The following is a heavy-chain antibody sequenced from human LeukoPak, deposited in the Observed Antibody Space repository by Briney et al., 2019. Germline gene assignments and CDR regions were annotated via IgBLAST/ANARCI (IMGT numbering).Heavy chain of an antibody. J-gene: IGHJ6*02. V-gene: IGHV4-59*01. Sequence: SETLSLTCTVSGGSISSYYWSWIRQPPGKGLEWIGYIYYSGSTNYNPSLKSRVTISVDTSRNQFSLKLSSVTAADTAVYYCARDSGYYGMDVWGQGTTVTVSS. CDR1: GGSISSYY. CDR2: IYYSGST. CDR3: ARDSGYYGMDV.